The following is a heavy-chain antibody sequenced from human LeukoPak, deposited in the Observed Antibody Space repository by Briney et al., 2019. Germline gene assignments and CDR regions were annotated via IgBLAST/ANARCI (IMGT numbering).Heavy chain of an antibody. J-gene: IGHJ2*01. CDR3: ARQGGGFWYCDL. D-gene: IGHD6-25*01. CDR2: IYYSGST. V-gene: IGHV4-59*08. Sequence: SETLSLTCTVSCGSISSYYWSWIRQPPGKGLEWIGYIYYSGSTNYNPSLKSRVTISVDTSKNQFSLKLSSGTAADTAVYYCARQGGGFWYCDLWGRGTLVTVSS. CDR1: CGSISSYY.